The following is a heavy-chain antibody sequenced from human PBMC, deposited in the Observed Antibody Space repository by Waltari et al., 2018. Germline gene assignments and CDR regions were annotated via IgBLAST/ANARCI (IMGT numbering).Heavy chain of an antibody. CDR1: GYTFTSYD. CDR2: RNPNSGKT. Sequence: QVQLVQSGAEVKKPGASVKVSCKASGYTFTSYDINWVRQATGQGFEWMGRRNPNSGKTGYAQKFQGRVTITRNTSISTAYMELSSLRSEDTAVYYCARVFNKLEPWFDPWGQGTLVTVSS. CDR3: ARVFNKLEPWFDP. V-gene: IGHV1-8*03. J-gene: IGHJ5*02. D-gene: IGHD1-1*01.